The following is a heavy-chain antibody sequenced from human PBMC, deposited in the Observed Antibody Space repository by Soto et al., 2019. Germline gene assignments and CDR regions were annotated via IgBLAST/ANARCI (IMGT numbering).Heavy chain of an antibody. J-gene: IGHJ6*02. CDR2: ISGSGGST. CDR3: AKVYTAVTNYYYYGMDV. Sequence: PGGSLRLSCAASGFTFSSYAMSWVRQAPGKGLEWVSAISGSGGSTYYADSVKGRFTISRDNSKNTLYLKMNSLRAEDTAVYYCAKVYTAVTNYYYYGMDVWGQGTTVTVS. CDR1: GFTFSSYA. D-gene: IGHD4-17*01. V-gene: IGHV3-23*01.